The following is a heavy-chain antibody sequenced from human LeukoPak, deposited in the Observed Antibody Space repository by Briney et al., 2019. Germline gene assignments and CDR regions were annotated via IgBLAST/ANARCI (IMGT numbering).Heavy chain of an antibody. CDR3: ARPGRYSRLAFDI. D-gene: IGHD5-12*01. CDR2: INSDGSST. J-gene: IGHJ3*02. Sequence: GGSLRLSCAASGFTFSSYWMHWVRQAPGKGLVLVSRINSDGSSTSYADSVKGRFTISRDNAKNTLYLQMNSLRAEDTAVYYCARPGRYSRLAFDIWGQGTMVTVSS. CDR1: GFTFSSYW. V-gene: IGHV3-74*01.